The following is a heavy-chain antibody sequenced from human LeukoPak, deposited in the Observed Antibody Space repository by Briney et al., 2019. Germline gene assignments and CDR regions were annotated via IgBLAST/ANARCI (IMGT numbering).Heavy chain of an antibody. CDR2: ISYDGSNK. J-gene: IGHJ4*02. CDR1: GFTFSSYA. V-gene: IGHV3-30*04. CDR3: APDRGGPLVY. D-gene: IGHD1-14*01. Sequence: GGSLRLSCAASGFTFSSYAMHWVRQAPGKGLEWVAVISYDGSNKYYADSVKGRFTISRDNSKNTLYLQMNSLRAEDTAVYYCAPDRGGPLVYWGQGILVTVSS.